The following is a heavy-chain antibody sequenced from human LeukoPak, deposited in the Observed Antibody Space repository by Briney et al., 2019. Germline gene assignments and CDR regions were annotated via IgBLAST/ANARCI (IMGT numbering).Heavy chain of an antibody. CDR3: AIDPNWGTHS. CDR2: IGNNGGGI. CDR1: GFTFSTYT. V-gene: IGHV3-23*01. Sequence: AGGCLRLSCAASGFTFSTYTMYWVRHPPGKRLEWVSIIGNNGGGIHYADSVRGRFTISRDNSKNALYLQMNSLRVEDTAVYYCAIDPNWGTHSWGQGVLVTVSS. D-gene: IGHD7-27*01. J-gene: IGHJ4*02.